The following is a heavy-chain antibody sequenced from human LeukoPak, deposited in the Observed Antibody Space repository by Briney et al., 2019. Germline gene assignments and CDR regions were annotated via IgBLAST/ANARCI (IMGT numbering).Heavy chain of an antibody. J-gene: IGHJ1*01. CDR1: GDTFSSHE. D-gene: IGHD6-13*01. Sequence: GSLRLSCAASGDTFSSHEMNWVRQAPGKGLEWVSYISSSGGTIYSADSVKGRFTISRDNAKNSLYLQMNSLRDEDTAVYYCARDSWGSSYFSEYLQNWGQGTLVTVSS. V-gene: IGHV3-48*03. CDR2: ISSSGGTI. CDR3: ARDSWGSSYFSEYLQN.